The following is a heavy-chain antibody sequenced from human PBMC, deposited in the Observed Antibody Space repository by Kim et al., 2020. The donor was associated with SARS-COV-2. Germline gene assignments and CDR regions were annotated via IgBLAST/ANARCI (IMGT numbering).Heavy chain of an antibody. J-gene: IGHJ6*02. CDR2: ISWNSGSI. V-gene: IGHV3-9*01. Sequence: GGSLRLSCAASGFTFDDYAMHWVRQAPGKGLEWVSGISWNSGSIGYADSVKGRFTISRDNAKNYLYLQMNSLRAEDTALYYCAKDQGDGYNSYYYYYYGMDVWGQGTTVTVSS. D-gene: IGHD5-12*01. CDR1: GFTFDDYA. CDR3: AKDQGDGYNSYYYYYYGMDV.